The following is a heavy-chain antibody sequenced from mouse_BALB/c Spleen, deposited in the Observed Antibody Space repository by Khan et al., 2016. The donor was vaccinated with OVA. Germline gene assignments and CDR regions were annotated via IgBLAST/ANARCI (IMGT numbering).Heavy chain of an antibody. V-gene: IGHV2-6-1*01. D-gene: IGHD2-10*01. J-gene: IGHJ4*01. CDR1: GFSLTNYG. Sequence: QVQLKESGPGLVAPSQSLSITCTISGFSLTNYGVHWVRQPPGKGLEWLVVIWSDGSTTYNSALKSRLTISKDNSKRQVILKMNSLQTDDTGMYFCARQPYYHYNIMDYWGQGTSVTVSS. CDR3: ARQPYYHYNIMDY. CDR2: IWSDGST.